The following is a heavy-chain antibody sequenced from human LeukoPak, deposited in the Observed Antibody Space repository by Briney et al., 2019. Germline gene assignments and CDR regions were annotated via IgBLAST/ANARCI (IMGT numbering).Heavy chain of an antibody. V-gene: IGHV3-21*01. J-gene: IGHJ4*02. CDR3: ARDALPGIAAAGTVY. D-gene: IGHD6-13*01. Sequence: GGSLRLSCAASGFTFSSYSMNWVRQAPGKGLEWVSSISSSSSYIYYADSVKGRFTISRDNAKNSLYLQMNSLRAEDMAVYYCARDALPGIAAAGTVYWGQGTLVTVSS. CDR1: GFTFSSYS. CDR2: ISSSSSYI.